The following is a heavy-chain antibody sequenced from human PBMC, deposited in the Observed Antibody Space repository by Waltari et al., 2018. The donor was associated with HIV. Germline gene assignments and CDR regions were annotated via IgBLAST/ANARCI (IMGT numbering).Heavy chain of an antibody. CDR1: GFALRRYV. Sequence: EVQLVESGGGLVQPGGSLRLSCAASGFALRRYVMSWVRQAPGKGLEWVSTISGSDGNTYYPDSVQGRFTISRDNSKNTLFLQLNSLRAEDTAVYYCAILIAAAGDFDYWGQGTLVTVSS. J-gene: IGHJ4*02. CDR2: ISGSDGNT. CDR3: AILIAAAGDFDY. D-gene: IGHD6-13*01. V-gene: IGHV3-23*04.